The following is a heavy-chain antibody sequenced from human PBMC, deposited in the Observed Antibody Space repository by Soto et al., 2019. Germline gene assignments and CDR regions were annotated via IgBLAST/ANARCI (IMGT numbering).Heavy chain of an antibody. D-gene: IGHD2-2*01. CDR3: AGSQPTDNVVVAADS. CDR2: YYYGGGT. CDR1: GGSISSYS. Sequence: QVQLRESGPGLVKPSETLSLICTVSGGSISSYSWTWIRQPPGKGLEWIGYYYYGGGTNSNPSLGSRVTISIDKAKSQCSLRLSSVTAADTAVYYCAGSQPTDNVVVAADSWGQGTLVTVSS. J-gene: IGHJ4*02. V-gene: IGHV4-59*12.